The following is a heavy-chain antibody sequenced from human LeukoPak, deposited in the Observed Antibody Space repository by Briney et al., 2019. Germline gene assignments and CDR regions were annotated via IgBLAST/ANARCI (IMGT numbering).Heavy chain of an antibody. V-gene: IGHV3-53*01. CDR1: GFTFDDCA. CDR3: ARSSLLWFGELFNYFDY. Sequence: PGGSLRLSCAASGFTFDDCAMHWVRQAPGKGLEWVSVIYSGGSTYYADSVKGRFTISRDNSKNTLYLQMNSLRAEDTAVYYCARSSLLWFGELFNYFDYWGQGTLVTVSS. CDR2: IYSGGST. D-gene: IGHD3-10*01. J-gene: IGHJ4*02.